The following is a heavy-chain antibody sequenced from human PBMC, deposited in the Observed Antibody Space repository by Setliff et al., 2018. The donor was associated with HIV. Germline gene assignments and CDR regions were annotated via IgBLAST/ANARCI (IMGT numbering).Heavy chain of an antibody. V-gene: IGHV4-39*02. J-gene: IGHJ4*02. CDR2: IYYTGFT. D-gene: IGHD1-1*01. CDR3: AREGRGDPSLATTRLDY. Sequence: PSETMSLTCSVSGDSFSISSYFWGWVRQSPGKGLEWIANIYYTGFTYCNPSLKSRVTISIDKSKSQFSVNLTSVTASDTAVYYCAREGRGDPSLATTRLDYWGQGKLVTVSS. CDR1: GDSFSISSYF.